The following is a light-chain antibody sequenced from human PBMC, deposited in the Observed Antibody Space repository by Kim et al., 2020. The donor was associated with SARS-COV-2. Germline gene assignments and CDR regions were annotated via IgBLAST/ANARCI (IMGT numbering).Light chain of an antibody. CDR2: AAS. CDR1: QYLNNY. V-gene: IGKV1-39*01. CDR3: KQNYNAPRT. J-gene: IGKJ2*01. Sequence: DIQMTQSPSSLSASVGDRVTITCRASQYLNNYLNCYQQKLGEAPNLLIHAASSLQGGVPSRFSGSGSGTDFTLTISSLQPEDLGTHYCKQNYNAPRTFGQGTKLEI.